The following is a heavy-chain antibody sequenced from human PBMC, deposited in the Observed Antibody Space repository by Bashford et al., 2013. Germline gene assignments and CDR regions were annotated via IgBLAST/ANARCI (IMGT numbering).Heavy chain of an antibody. Sequence: SETLSLTCTVSGGSISSGGYYWSWIRQHPGKGLEWIGYIYHSGTTNYNPSLKSRVTILVDTSKNQFFLKLSSVTAADTAVYYCARANSNYVTTRFDPWGQGTLVTVSS. D-gene: IGHD4-11*01. CDR3: ARANSNYVTTRFDP. V-gene: IGHV4-61*08. CDR1: GGSISSGGYY. CDR2: IYHSGTT. J-gene: IGHJ5*02.